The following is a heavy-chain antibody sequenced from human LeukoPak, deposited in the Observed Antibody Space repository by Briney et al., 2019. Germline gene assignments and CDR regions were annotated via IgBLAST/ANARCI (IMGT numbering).Heavy chain of an antibody. V-gene: IGHV3-7*04. CDR2: IIQEGGAK. Sequence: PGGPLSLSCVACGFTYSTYRMSWVRQAPGKGLVWEANIIQEGGAKHYVDSVKGRFTINRDNAKNTLNLQINSQRDEDTAVYYCARVTSYYYNTSGDYYFDYWGQGTLVTVSS. D-gene: IGHD3-22*01. CDR1: GFTYSTYR. CDR3: ARVTSYYYNTSGDYYFDY. J-gene: IGHJ4*02.